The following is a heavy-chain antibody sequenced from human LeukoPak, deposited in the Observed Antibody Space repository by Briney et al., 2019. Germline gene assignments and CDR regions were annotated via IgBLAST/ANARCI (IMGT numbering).Heavy chain of an antibody. V-gene: IGHV3-64D*06. CDR1: GFTFISSA. CDR3: VKDYTHHYDSSGYLIDY. J-gene: IGHJ4*02. D-gene: IGHD3-22*01. CDR2: ISSNGGST. Sequence: PGGSLRLSCSASGFTFISSAMHWVRQAPGKGLEYVSAISSNGGSTYYADSVKGRFTISRDNSKNTLYLQMSSLRVEDTAVYYCVKDYTHHYDSSGYLIDYWGQGTLVTVSS.